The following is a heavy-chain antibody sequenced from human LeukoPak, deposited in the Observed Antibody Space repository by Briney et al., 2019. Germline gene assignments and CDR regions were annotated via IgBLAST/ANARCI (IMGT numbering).Heavy chain of an antibody. Sequence: GGSLRLSCAASGFTFSSYAMHWVRQAPGKGLEWVAVISYDGSNKYYADSVKGRFTISRDNSKNTLYPQMNSLRAEDTAVYYCAKDGYSSSWYPDYYYYYMDVWGKGTTVTVSS. D-gene: IGHD6-13*01. CDR3: AKDGYSSSWYPDYYYYYMDV. V-gene: IGHV3-30-3*01. CDR1: GFTFSSYA. CDR2: ISYDGSNK. J-gene: IGHJ6*03.